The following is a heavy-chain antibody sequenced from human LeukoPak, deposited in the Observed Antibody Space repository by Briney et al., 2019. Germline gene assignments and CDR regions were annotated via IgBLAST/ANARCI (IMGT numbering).Heavy chain of an antibody. CDR3: ARAVGSGSHPPDFDY. CDR1: GYTFTSYA. CDR2: INAGNGNT. V-gene: IGHV1-3*01. D-gene: IGHD1-26*01. J-gene: IGHJ4*02. Sequence: ASVKVSCKASGYTFTSYAMHWVRQAPGQRLEWMGWINAGNGNTKYSQKFQGRVTITRDTSACTAYMELSSLRSEDTAVYYCARAVGSGSHPPDFDYWGQGTLVTVSS.